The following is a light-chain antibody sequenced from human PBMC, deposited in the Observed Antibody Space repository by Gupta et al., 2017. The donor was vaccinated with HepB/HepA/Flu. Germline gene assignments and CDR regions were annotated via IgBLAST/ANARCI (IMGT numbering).Light chain of an antibody. V-gene: IGKV2-24*01. CDR3: MQSTHFPRS. J-gene: IGKJ2*04. CDR2: GVS. CDR1: EFLVHSDGGNY. Sequence: DTVCTHTPLSASVTLGQPTSISCRSSEFLVHSDGGNYFNWLQQRPGQPPRLLIYGVSYCFSGVPDRFSGSGAGTDFTLKISRVEAEDVGIYYCMQSTHFPRSFGQGTKLEIK.